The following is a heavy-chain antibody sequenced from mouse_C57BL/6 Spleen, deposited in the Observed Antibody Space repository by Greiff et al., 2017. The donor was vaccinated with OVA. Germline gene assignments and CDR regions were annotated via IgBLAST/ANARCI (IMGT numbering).Heavy chain of an antibody. V-gene: IGHV5-4*01. J-gene: IGHJ3*01. CDR1: GFTFSSYA. D-gene: IGHD2-12*01. CDR2: ISDGGSYT. Sequence: EVQLVESGGGLVKPGGSLKLSCAASGFTFSSYAMSWVRQTPEKRLEWVATISDGGSYTYYPDNVKGRFTIYRDNAKNNLYLQMSHLKSEDTAMYYCARGDLRRNFFAYWGQGTLVTVSA. CDR3: ARGDLRRNFFAY.